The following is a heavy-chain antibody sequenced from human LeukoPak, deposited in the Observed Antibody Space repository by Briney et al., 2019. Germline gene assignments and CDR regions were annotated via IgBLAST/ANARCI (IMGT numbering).Heavy chain of an antibody. CDR2: IYYSGST. V-gene: IGHV4-31*03. D-gene: IGHD1-1*01. CDR1: GGSISSGGYY. Sequence: SETLSLTCTVSGGSISSGGYYWSWVRQHPGKGLEWIGSIYYSGSTNYNPSLQGRVTISLDTSRNQFSLKLSSVTAADTAVYYCASGDNDPLFDYWGQGTLVTVSS. J-gene: IGHJ4*02. CDR3: ASGDNDPLFDY.